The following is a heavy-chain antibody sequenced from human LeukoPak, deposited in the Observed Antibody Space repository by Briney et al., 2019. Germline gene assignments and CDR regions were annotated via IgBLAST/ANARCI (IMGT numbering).Heavy chain of an antibody. V-gene: IGHV3-23*01. CDR1: GFTFSSYA. J-gene: IGHJ4*02. Sequence: QPGGSLRLSCAASGFTFSSYAMSWVRQAPGKGLEWVSAISGSGGSTYYADSVKGRFTISRDNSKNTLYLQMNSLRAEDTAVYYCAKLGAAMVFPSGSIDYWGQGTLVTVSS. D-gene: IGHD5-18*01. CDR2: ISGSGGST. CDR3: AKLGAAMVFPSGSIDY.